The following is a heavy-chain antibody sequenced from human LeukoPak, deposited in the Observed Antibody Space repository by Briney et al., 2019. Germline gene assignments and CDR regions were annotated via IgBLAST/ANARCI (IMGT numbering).Heavy chain of an antibody. CDR3: ARGEHSLGFDY. CDR2: MNPNSGST. V-gene: IGHV1-8*03. CDR1: GYTFTSYD. D-gene: IGHD6-6*01. Sequence: GASVKVSCKASGYTFTSYDINWVRQATGQGLEWMGWMNPNSGSTGYAQKFQGRVTITRNTSISTAYMELSSLRSEDTAVYYCARGEHSLGFDYWGQGTLVTVSS. J-gene: IGHJ4*02.